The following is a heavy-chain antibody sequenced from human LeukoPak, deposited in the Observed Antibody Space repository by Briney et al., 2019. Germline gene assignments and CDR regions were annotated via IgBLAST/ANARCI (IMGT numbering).Heavy chain of an antibody. CDR3: ARILPHYGDYETYYFDY. J-gene: IGHJ4*02. Sequence: GASVKVSCKASGYTFTSYDINWVRQATGQGLEWMGWMNPNSGNTGYAQEFQGRVTMTRNTSISTAYMELSSLRSEDTAVYYCARILPHYGDYETYYFDYWGQGTLVTVSS. D-gene: IGHD4-17*01. CDR1: GYTFTSYD. V-gene: IGHV1-8*01. CDR2: MNPNSGNT.